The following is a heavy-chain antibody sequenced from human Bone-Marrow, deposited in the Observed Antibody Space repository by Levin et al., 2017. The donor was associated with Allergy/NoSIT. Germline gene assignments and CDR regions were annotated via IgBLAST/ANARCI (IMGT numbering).Heavy chain of an antibody. CDR2: ISYDGSNK. CDR3: ARLITMVRGVIITIYFDY. CDR1: GFTFSSYA. Sequence: GGSLRLSCAASGFTFSSYAMHWVRQAPGKGLEWVAVISYDGSNKYYADSVKGRFTISRDNSKNTLYLQMNSLRAEDTAVYYCARLITMVRGVIITIYFDYWGQGTLVTVSS. V-gene: IGHV3-30-3*01. D-gene: IGHD3-10*01. J-gene: IGHJ4*02.